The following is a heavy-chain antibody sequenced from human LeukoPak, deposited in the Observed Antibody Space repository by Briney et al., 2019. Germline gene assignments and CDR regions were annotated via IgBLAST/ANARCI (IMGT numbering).Heavy chain of an antibody. D-gene: IGHD1-26*01. CDR3: AREIVGATSGDY. Sequence: PGGSLRLSCAASGFTFSSYSKNWVRQAPGKGLEWVSSISHSSGYIYYADSVKGRFTISRDNAKNSLYLQMNNLRAEDTAMYYCAREIVGATSGDYWGQGTLVTVSS. J-gene: IGHJ4*02. CDR2: ISHSSGYI. V-gene: IGHV3-21*01. CDR1: GFTFSSYS.